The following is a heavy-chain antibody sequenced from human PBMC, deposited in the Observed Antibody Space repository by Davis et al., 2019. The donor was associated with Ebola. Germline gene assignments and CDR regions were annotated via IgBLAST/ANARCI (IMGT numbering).Heavy chain of an antibody. CDR2: MNPNSGNT. V-gene: IGHV1-8*01. Sequence: ASVKVYCKASGYTFTSYDINWVRQATGQGLEWMGWMNPNSGNTGFAQKFQGRVTMTRDTSTRTVYMELSSLRSEDTAVYYCARSQYYYDSSGLGNSYYFDYWGQGTLVTVSS. CDR1: GYTFTSYD. J-gene: IGHJ4*02. CDR3: ARSQYYYDSSGLGNSYYFDY. D-gene: IGHD3-22*01.